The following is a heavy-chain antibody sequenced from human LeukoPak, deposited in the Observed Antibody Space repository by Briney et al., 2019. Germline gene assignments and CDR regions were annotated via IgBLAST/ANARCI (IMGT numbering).Heavy chain of an antibody. J-gene: IGHJ6*04. CDR2: ISPSGSIS. V-gene: IGHV3-23*01. D-gene: IGHD3-10*02. Sequence: GGSLRLSCAASGFTFSSHGINWVRQAPGKGLEWVSGISPSGSISYYADSVKGRFTISRDNAKNSLYLQMNSLRAEDTAVYYCAELGITMIGGVWGKGTTVTISS. CDR1: GFTFSSHG. CDR3: AELGITMIGGV.